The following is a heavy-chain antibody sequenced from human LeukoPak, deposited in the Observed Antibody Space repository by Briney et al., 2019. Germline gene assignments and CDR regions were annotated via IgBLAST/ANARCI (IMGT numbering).Heavy chain of an antibody. CDR3: ARGESPITMIVVAFDY. V-gene: IGHV4-39*07. Sequence: SETLSLTCTVSGGPISSSSYYWGWIRQPPGKGLEWIGSIYYSGSTYYNPSLKSRVTISVDTSKNQFSLKLSSVTAADTAVYYCARGESPITMIVVAFDYWGQGTLVTVSS. CDR1: GGPISSSSYY. J-gene: IGHJ4*02. D-gene: IGHD3-22*01. CDR2: IYYSGST.